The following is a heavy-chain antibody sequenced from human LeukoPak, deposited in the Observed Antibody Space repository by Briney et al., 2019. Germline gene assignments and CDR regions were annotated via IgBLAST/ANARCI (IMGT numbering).Heavy chain of an antibody. CDR2: IDDRGTI. Sequence: SETLSLTCTVSGGSISSSSHYWGWIRQPPGKGLEWIGSIDDRGTIYYNPSPKSRVTISVDTSKNQFSLKLSSVTAADTAVYYCARPLSEGATRTGFDYWGQGTLVTVSS. V-gene: IGHV4-39*01. J-gene: IGHJ4*02. CDR1: GGSISSSSHY. D-gene: IGHD1-26*01. CDR3: ARPLSEGATRTGFDY.